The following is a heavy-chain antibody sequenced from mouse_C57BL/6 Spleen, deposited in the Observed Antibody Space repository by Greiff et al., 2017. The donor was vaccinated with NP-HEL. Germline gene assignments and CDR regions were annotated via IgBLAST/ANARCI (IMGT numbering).Heavy chain of an antibody. CDR1: GYTFTSYW. V-gene: IGHV1-7*01. CDR2: INPSSGYT. J-gene: IGHJ4*01. CDR3: ARGGVDTTVVAKGYAMDY. Sequence: VHLVESGAELAKPGASVKLSCKASGYTFTSYWMHWVKQRPGQGLEWIGYINPSSGYTKYNQKFKDKATLTADKSSSTAYMQLSSLTYEDSAVYYCARGGVDTTVVAKGYAMDYWGQGTSVTVSS. D-gene: IGHD1-1*01.